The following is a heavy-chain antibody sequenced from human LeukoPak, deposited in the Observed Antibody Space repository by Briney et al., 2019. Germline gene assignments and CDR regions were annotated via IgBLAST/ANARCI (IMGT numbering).Heavy chain of an antibody. V-gene: IGHV3-7*01. CDR1: GFTFSSYW. Sequence: GGSLRLSCAASGFTFSSYWMTWVRQAPGKGLEWVANIKQDGSEEYYVDSVKGRFTISRDNAKNSLYLQMNSLRAEDTAVYYYARDRLRSAFDYWGQGTLVTVSS. J-gene: IGHJ4*02. D-gene: IGHD2-21*02. CDR2: IKQDGSEE. CDR3: ARDRLRSAFDY.